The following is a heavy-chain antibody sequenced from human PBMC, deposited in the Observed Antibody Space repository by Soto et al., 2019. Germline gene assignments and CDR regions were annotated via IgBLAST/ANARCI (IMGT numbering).Heavy chain of an antibody. Sequence: PSETLSLTCTVSGGSISSSSYYWGCIRQPTGKGLEWIGSIYYSGSTYYNPSLKSRVTISVDTSKNQFSLKLSSVTAADTAVYYCARHRNKYYYDSSGYSPFDYWGQGTLVTVSS. CDR1: GGSISSSSYY. J-gene: IGHJ4*02. CDR3: ARHRNKYYYDSSGYSPFDY. V-gene: IGHV4-39*01. CDR2: IYYSGST. D-gene: IGHD3-22*01.